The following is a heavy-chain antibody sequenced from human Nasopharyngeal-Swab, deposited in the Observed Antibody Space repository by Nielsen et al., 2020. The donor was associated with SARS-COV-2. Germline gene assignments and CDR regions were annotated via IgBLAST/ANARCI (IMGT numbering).Heavy chain of an antibody. Sequence: GESLKISCTASGFTFSTYAMSWVRQAPGKGLEWVSGLGGSGRSTYYADSVKGPFTISRDNSKNTLYLQMNSLRADDTAVYYCAKRRGQLLASYHFDQWGQGTPVTVSP. CDR2: LGGSGRST. CDR3: AKRRGQLLASYHFDQ. CDR1: GFTFSTYA. D-gene: IGHD1-1*01. V-gene: IGHV3-23*01. J-gene: IGHJ4*02.